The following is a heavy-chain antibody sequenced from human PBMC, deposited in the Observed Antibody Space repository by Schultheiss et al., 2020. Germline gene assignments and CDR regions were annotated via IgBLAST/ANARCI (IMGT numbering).Heavy chain of an antibody. CDR2: ISYDGGHQ. Sequence: GGSLRLSCAASGFSFSDSAMHWVRQAPGKGLEWVAVISYDGGHQLYADSVQGRFIISRDNSKNTLYLQMNSLRAEDTAVYYCAKDLTPWFDPWGQGTLVTVSS. J-gene: IGHJ5*02. CDR1: GFSFSDSA. V-gene: IGHV3-30*07. CDR3: AKDLTPWFDP.